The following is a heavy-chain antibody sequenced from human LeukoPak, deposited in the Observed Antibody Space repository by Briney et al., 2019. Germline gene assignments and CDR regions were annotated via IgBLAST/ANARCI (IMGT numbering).Heavy chain of an antibody. J-gene: IGHJ4*02. CDR3: AREASSIAARPDY. Sequence: GGSLRLSCAASGFTFSSYSMNWVRQAPGKGLEWVSSISSSSSCIYYADSVEGRFTISRDNAKNSLYLQMNSLRAEDTAVYYCAREASSIAARPDYWGQGTLVTASS. CDR1: GFTFSSYS. D-gene: IGHD6-6*01. V-gene: IGHV3-21*01. CDR2: ISSSSSCI.